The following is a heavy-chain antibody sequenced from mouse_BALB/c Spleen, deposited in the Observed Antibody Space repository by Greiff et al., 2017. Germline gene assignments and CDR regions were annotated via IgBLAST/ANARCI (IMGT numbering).Heavy chain of an antibody. CDR1: GFTFSSYA. CDR3: ARGYRYDDAMDY. V-gene: IGHV5-6-5*01. J-gene: IGHJ4*01. CDR2: ISSGGST. D-gene: IGHD2-14*01. Sequence: EVKLVESGGGLVKPGGSLKLSCAASGFTFSSYAMSWVRQTPEKRLEWVASISSGGSTYYPDSVKGRFTISRDNARNILYLQMSSLRSEDTAMYYCARGYRYDDAMDYWGQGTSVTVSS.